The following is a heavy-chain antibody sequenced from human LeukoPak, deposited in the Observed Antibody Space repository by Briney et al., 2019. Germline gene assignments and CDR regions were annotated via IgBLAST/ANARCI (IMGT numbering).Heavy chain of an antibody. CDR2: ISDSGGST. D-gene: IGHD2-21*02. CDR3: TTDTYCGGDCYPPDY. J-gene: IGHJ4*02. V-gene: IGHV3-23*01. Sequence: GGSLRLSCAASGFTFSTYAMTWVRQAPGKGLEWVSIISDSGGSTYYADSVKGRFTISRDNAKNTLYLQMNSLRAEDTAVYYCTTDTYCGGDCYPPDYWGQGTLVTVSS. CDR1: GFTFSTYA.